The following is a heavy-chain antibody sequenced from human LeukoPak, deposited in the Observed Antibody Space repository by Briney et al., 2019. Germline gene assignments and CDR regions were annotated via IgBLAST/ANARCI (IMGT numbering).Heavy chain of an antibody. J-gene: IGHJ4*02. Sequence: GGSLRLSCAASGFTFSSYSMNWVRQAPGKGLEWVSYISSSSSTIYYADSVKGRFTISRDNAKNSLYLQMNSLRAEDTAVYYCARGRLTGAKRFDYWGQGTLVTVSS. D-gene: IGHD3-10*01. CDR2: ISSSSSTI. CDR1: GFTFSSYS. V-gene: IGHV3-48*01. CDR3: ARGRLTGAKRFDY.